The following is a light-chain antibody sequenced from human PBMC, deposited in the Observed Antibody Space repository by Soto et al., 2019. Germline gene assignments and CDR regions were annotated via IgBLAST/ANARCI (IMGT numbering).Light chain of an antibody. Sequence: ERFMTQSPATLSVSPGERATLSCRASQSVSSNLAWYQQKPGQAPRLLIYGASTRATGIPARFSGSGSGTEFTLTISSLQSEDFAVYYCQQYNNWPRWTFGQGTKVDIK. CDR1: QSVSSN. J-gene: IGKJ1*01. CDR2: GAS. CDR3: QQYNNWPRWT. V-gene: IGKV3-15*01.